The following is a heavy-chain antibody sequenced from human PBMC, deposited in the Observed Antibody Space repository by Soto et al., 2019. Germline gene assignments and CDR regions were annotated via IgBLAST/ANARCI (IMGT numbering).Heavy chain of an antibody. CDR3: AREITSRAVDY. CDR2: MNPNRGNT. Sequence: QVQLVQSGAEVKKPGASVKVSCKASGYTFTSYDINWVRQATGQGLEWMGWMNPNRGNTGYAQRFQGRVPMTTNTTISTAYMELNSLRAEDTAVYYCAREITSRAVDYWGQGTLVTVSS. D-gene: IGHD3-16*01. J-gene: IGHJ4*02. CDR1: GYTFTSYD. V-gene: IGHV1-8*01.